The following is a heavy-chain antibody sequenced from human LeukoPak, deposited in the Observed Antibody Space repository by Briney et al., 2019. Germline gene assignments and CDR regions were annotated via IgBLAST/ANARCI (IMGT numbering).Heavy chain of an antibody. D-gene: IGHD3-10*01. Sequence: SQTLSLTCTVSGGSISSGGYYWSWIRQPPGKGLEWIGEINHSGSTNYNPSLKSRVTISVDTSKNQFSLKLSSVTAADTAVYYCARTTMVRGAQGANWFDPWGQGTLVTVSS. J-gene: IGHJ5*02. CDR2: INHSGST. CDR3: ARTTMVRGAQGANWFDP. CDR1: GGSISSGGYY. V-gene: IGHV4-30-2*01.